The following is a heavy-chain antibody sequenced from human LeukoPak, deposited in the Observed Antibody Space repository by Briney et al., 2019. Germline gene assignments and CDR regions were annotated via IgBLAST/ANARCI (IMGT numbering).Heavy chain of an antibody. CDR2: IIPIFGTA. V-gene: IGHV1-69*01. CDR3: AREAPNIVVVPAATGDAFDI. Sequence: SVKVSCKASGGTFSSYAISWVRQAPGQGLEWMGGIIPIFGTANYAQKFQGRVTITADESTSTAYMELSSLRSEDTAVYYCAREAPNIVVVPAATGDAFDIWGQGTMVTVSS. CDR1: GGTFSSYA. J-gene: IGHJ3*02. D-gene: IGHD2-2*01.